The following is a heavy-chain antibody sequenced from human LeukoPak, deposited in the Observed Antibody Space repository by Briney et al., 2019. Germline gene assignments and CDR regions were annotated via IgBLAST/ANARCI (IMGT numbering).Heavy chain of an antibody. V-gene: IGHV3-66*01. CDR2: IYSGGST. Sequence: AGGSLRLSCAASGFTVSSNYMSWVRQAPGKGLEWVSVIYSGGSTYYADSVKGRFTISRDNSKNTLYLQMNSLRAEDTAVYYCARDLRWDLNWIYGAFDIWGQGTMVTVSS. D-gene: IGHD1-7*01. CDR1: GFTVSSNY. CDR3: ARDLRWDLNWIYGAFDI. J-gene: IGHJ3*02.